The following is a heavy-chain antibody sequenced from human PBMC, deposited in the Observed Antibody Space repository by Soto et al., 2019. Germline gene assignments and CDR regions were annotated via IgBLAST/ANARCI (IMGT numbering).Heavy chain of an antibody. CDR3: ARESGLARRATTVLVH. CDR2: IYSGGST. CDR1: GFTVSSNY. Sequence: GGSLRLSCAASGFTVSSNYMSWVRQAPGKGLEWVSVIYSGGSTYYADSVKGRFIISRDNSKNTLFLQMNSLRAEDTAVYYCARESGLARRATTVLVHWGQGTLVTVSS. D-gene: IGHD4-4*01. V-gene: IGHV3-66*01. J-gene: IGHJ4*02.